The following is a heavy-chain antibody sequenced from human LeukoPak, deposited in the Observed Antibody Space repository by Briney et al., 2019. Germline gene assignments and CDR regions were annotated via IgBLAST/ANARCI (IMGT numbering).Heavy chain of an antibody. CDR2: INTNTGNP. J-gene: IGHJ4*02. D-gene: IGHD3-10*01. V-gene: IGHV7-4-1*02. Sequence: GATVKVSYKASGYTFTSYGMNWVRQAPGQGLEWMGWINTNTGNPTYAQGFTGRFVFSLDTSVSTAYLQISSLKAEDTAVYYCARVLAMIRGAPFDYWGQGTLVTVSS. CDR1: GYTFTSYG. CDR3: ARVLAMIRGAPFDY.